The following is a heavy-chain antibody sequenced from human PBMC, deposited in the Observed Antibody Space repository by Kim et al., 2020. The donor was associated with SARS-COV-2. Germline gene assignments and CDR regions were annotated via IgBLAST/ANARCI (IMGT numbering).Heavy chain of an antibody. CDR3: ARDRAVAGTRWRGDYYYYYGMDV. D-gene: IGHD6-19*01. Sequence: GGSLRLSCAASGFTFSSYGMHWVRQAPGKGLEWVAVIWYDGSNKYYADSVKGRFTISRDNSKNTLYLQMNSLRAEDTAVYYCARDRAVAGTRWRGDYYYYYGMDVWGQGTTVTVSS. CDR2: IWYDGSNK. CDR1: GFTFSSYG. V-gene: IGHV3-33*01. J-gene: IGHJ6*02.